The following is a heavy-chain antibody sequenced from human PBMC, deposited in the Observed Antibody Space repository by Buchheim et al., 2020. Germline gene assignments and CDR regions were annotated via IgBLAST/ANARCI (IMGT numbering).Heavy chain of an antibody. CDR1: GGSFSGYY. Sequence: QVQLQQWGAGLLKPSETLSLTCGVYGGSFSGYYWSWIRQPPGKGLEWIGEINQGGGTTYNPSLKSRVTMSVDTSKNHLSLKLISVTAADTAMYYCARGRRMEMELVYWGQGSL. J-gene: IGHJ4*02. CDR2: INQGGGT. V-gene: IGHV4-34*01. D-gene: IGHD5-24*01. CDR3: ARGRRMEMELVY.